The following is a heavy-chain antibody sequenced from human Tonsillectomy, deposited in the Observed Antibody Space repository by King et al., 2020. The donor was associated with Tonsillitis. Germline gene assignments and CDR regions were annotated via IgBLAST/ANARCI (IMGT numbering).Heavy chain of an antibody. CDR2: ISSSSSYI. CDR1: GFTFSSYS. CDR3: ARALGGYNGASGY. V-gene: IGHV3-21*01. Sequence: GQLVQSGGGLVKPGGSLRLSCAASGFTFSSYSMNWVRQAPGKGLEWVSSISSSSSYIYYADSVKGRFTISRDNAKNSLYLQMNSLRAEDTAVYYCARALGGYNGASGYWGQGTLVTVSS. J-gene: IGHJ4*02. D-gene: IGHD5-24*01.